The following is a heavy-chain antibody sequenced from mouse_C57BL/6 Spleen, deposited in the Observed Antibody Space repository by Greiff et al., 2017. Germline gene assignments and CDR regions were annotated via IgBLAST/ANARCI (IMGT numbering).Heavy chain of an antibody. Sequence: EVQLQESGAELVKPGASVKLSCTASGFNIKDYYMHWVKQRTEQGLEWIGRIDPEDGETKYAQKFQGKATITADTSSNTAYLQLSSLTSEDTAVYYCVTRGAMDYWGQGTSVTVAS. CDR3: VTRGAMDY. CDR2: IDPEDGET. J-gene: IGHJ4*01. CDR1: GFNIKDYY. V-gene: IGHV14-2*01.